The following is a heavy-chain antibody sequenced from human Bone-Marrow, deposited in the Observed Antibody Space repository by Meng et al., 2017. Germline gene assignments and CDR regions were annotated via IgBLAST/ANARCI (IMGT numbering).Heavy chain of an antibody. V-gene: IGHV3-23*01. CDR3: AKREVQLWLSALDY. J-gene: IGHJ4*02. CDR1: GFSVSHNY. CDR2: ISGSGGST. D-gene: IGHD5-18*01. Sequence: GGSLRLSCAASGFSVSHNYMSWVRQAPGKGLEWVSAISGSGGSTYYADSVKGRFTISRDNSKNTLYLQMNSLRAEDTAVYYCAKREVQLWLSALDYWGQGTLVTVSS.